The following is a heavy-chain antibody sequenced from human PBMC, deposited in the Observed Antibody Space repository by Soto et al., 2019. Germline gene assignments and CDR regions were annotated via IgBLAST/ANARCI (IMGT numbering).Heavy chain of an antibody. J-gene: IGHJ5*01. CDR1: GDSISSPDYY. V-gene: IGHV4-30-4*01. CDR2: VYYRGSI. D-gene: IGHD3-3*02. Sequence: PSETLSLTXSVSGDSISSPDYYWSWIRQAPEKGLELIGYVYYRGSIYYTPSFESRVSISVDTSKNQFSLRLTSVTAADSAMYFCARVTFTPNWFDSWGQGILVTVSS. CDR3: ARVTFTPNWFDS.